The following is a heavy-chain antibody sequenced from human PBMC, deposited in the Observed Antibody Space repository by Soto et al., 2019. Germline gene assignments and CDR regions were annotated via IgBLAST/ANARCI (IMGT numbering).Heavy chain of an antibody. V-gene: IGHV1-3*01. J-gene: IGHJ4*02. CDR3: ARDGCSGGSCYSGGY. CDR1: GYTFTSYA. D-gene: IGHD2-15*01. CDR2: INAGNGNT. Sequence: QVQLVQSGAEVKKPGASVKVSCKASGYTFTSYAMHWVRQAPGQRLEWMGWINAGNGNTKYSQKFQGRVTITRDTSASTAYMELSSLRSEDTAVYYCARDGCSGGSCYSGGYWGQGTLVTVSS.